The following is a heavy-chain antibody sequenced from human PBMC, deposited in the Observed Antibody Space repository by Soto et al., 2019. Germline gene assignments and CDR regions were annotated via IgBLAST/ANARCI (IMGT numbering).Heavy chain of an antibody. CDR3: ARSSSRGDAFDI. Sequence: ESGGGLVQPGGSLRLSCAASGFTFSSYEMNWVRQAPGKGLEWVSYISSSGSTIYYADSVKGRFTISRDNAKNSLYLQMNSLRAEDTAVYYCARSSSRGDAFDIWGQGTMVTVSS. J-gene: IGHJ3*02. CDR2: ISSSGSTI. CDR1: GFTFSSYE. V-gene: IGHV3-48*03. D-gene: IGHD6-6*01.